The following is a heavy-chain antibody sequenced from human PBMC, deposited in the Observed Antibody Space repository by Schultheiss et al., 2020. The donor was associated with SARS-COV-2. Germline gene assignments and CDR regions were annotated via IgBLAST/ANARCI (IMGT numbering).Heavy chain of an antibody. CDR2: ISGSGGST. CDR3: ARDHSSSLDY. V-gene: IGHV3-23*01. J-gene: IGHJ4*02. Sequence: GGSLRLSCAASGFTVTNQGMSWVRQAPGKGLEWVSAISGSGGSTYYADSVKGRFTISRENAKNSLYLQMNSLRAGDTAVYYCARDHSSSLDYWGQGTLVTVSS. D-gene: IGHD6-13*01. CDR1: GFTVTNQG.